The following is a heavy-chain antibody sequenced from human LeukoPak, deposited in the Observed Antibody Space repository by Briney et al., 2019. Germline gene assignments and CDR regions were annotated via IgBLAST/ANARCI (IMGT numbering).Heavy chain of an antibody. CDR1: GFTFSSYG. CDR3: AKGCSSWYDPNYYYYYYMDV. CDR2: ISGSGGST. J-gene: IGHJ6*03. Sequence: GGSLRLSCAASGFTFSSYGMSWVRQAPGKGLEWVSAISGSGGSTYYADSVKGRFTISRDNSKNTLYLQMNSLRAEDTAVYYCAKGCSSWYDPNYYYYYYMDVWGKGTTVTVSS. V-gene: IGHV3-23*01. D-gene: IGHD6-13*01.